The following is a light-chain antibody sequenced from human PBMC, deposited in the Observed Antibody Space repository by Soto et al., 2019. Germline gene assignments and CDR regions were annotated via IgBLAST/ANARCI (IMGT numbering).Light chain of an antibody. CDR2: GAS. Sequence: ERVMTQSPATLSVSPGERATLSCRASQSVSSNLAWYQQKPGQAPRLLIYGASTRATGIPARFSGSGSGTEFALTISSLQSEDFEVYYCQQYNNWPQWTFGQGTKVEIK. J-gene: IGKJ1*01. V-gene: IGKV3-15*01. CDR1: QSVSSN. CDR3: QQYNNWPQWT.